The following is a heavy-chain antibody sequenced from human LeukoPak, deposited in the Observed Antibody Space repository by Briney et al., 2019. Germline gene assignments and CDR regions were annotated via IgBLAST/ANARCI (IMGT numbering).Heavy chain of an antibody. CDR1: GGTFSSYA. Sequence: SVKVSCKASGGTFSSYAISWVRQAPGQGLEWMGGIVPIIGTANYAQKFQGRVTITADESTSTAYMELSSLRSEDAAVYYCASPTDGDYVCWGQGTLVTVSS. D-gene: IGHD4-17*01. CDR3: ASPTDGDYVC. V-gene: IGHV1-69*13. J-gene: IGHJ4*02. CDR2: IVPIIGTA.